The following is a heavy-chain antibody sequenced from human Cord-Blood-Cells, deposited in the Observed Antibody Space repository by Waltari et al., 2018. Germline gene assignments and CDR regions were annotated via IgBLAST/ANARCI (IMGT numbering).Heavy chain of an antibody. CDR1: GYTFTGYY. CDR2: INPNSGGT. CDR3: ARDCSSTSCYFDY. J-gene: IGHJ4*02. V-gene: IGHV1-2*02. Sequence: QVQLVQSGAEVKKPGASCKVSCKASGYTFTGYYMPWVRQAPGQGLEWMGWINPNSGGTNYAQKFQGRVTMTRDTSISTAYMELSRLRSDDTAVYYCARDCSSTSCYFDYWGQGTLVTVSS. D-gene: IGHD2-2*01.